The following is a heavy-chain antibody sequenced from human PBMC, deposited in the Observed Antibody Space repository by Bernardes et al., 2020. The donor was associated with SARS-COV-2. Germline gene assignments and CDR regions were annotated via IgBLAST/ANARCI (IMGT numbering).Heavy chain of an antibody. CDR1: GGPIYTTTYY. D-gene: IGHD2-2*01. CDR3: VRRRKGMPGWFDP. V-gene: IGHV4-39*01. J-gene: IGHJ5*02. CDR2: IYFGRTT. Sequence: SETLSLTCSVSGGPIYTTTYYWAWIRQPPGKGPEWIGNIYFGRTTAYSPSLKSRATISADTIKNQFSLKLTSVTAADSAIYYCVRRRKGMPGWFDPWGQGTLVTVSS.